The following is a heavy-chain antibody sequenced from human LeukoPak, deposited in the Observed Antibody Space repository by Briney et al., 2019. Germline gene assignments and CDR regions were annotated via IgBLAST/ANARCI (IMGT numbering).Heavy chain of an antibody. CDR1: GYTFTAYY. Sequence: ASVKVSCKASGYTFTAYYIHWVRQPPGQGREGMEWINPYSGTTDYAQQFQGRVIMTRDTSISTAYMELSRLRFDDTAVYYCTREWQLRRSRNFDYWGQGTLVTVSS. J-gene: IGHJ4*02. CDR3: TREWQLRRSRNFDY. V-gene: IGHV1-2*02. D-gene: IGHD4-17*01. CDR2: INPYSGTT.